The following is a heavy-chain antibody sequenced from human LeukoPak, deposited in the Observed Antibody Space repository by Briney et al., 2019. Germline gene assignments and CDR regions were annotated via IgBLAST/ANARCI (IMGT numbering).Heavy chain of an antibody. CDR3: AIPVVVTATPHAFDI. V-gene: IGHV4-39*01. CDR1: GGSISSSSYY. Sequence: PSETLSLTCTVSGGSISSSSYYWGWIRQPPGKGLEWIGSIYYSRSTYYNPSLKSRVTISVDTSKNQFSLKLSSVTAADTAVYYCAIPVVVTATPHAFDIWGQGTIVTVSS. CDR2: IYYSRST. J-gene: IGHJ3*02. D-gene: IGHD2-21*02.